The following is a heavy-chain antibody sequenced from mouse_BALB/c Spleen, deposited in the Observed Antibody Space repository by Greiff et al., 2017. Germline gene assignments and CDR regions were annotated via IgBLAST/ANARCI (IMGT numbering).Heavy chain of an antibody. CDR3: ARIYGNYVFAY. CDR2: INPSTGYT. D-gene: IGHD2-1*01. CDR1: GYTFTSYW. J-gene: IGHJ3*01. Sequence: VQLQQSGAELAKPGASVKMSCKASGYTFTSYWMHWVKQRPGQGLEWIGYINPSTGYTEYNQKFKDKATLTADKSSSTAYMQLSSLTSEDSAVYYCARIYGNYVFAYWGQGTLVTVSA. V-gene: IGHV1-7*01.